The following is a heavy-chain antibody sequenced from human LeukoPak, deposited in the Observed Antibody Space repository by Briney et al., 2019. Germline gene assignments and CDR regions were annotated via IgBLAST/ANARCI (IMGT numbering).Heavy chain of an antibody. CDR2: IIPIFGTA. V-gene: IGHV1-69*13. Sequence: SVKVSCKASGGTFSSYAISWVRQAPGQGLEWMGGIIPIFGTANYAQKFQGRVTITADESTSTAYMELSSLRSEDTAVYYCARNIQPRGDFDIWGQGTMVTVSS. D-gene: IGHD4-17*01. CDR3: ARNIQPRGDFDI. CDR1: GGTFSSYA. J-gene: IGHJ3*02.